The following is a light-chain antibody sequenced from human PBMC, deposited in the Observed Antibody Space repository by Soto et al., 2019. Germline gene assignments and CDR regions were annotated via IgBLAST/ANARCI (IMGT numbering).Light chain of an antibody. J-gene: IGKJ5*01. Sequence: MTQSPSTLSGSVGDRVTITCRASQSVSSHLAWYQHXXXHAHPXXXYRXLXTXPATPDRXSGSRSETELTLTISSLQYEDSAVYYCQQYHNWPPITFGKGKRLEIK. CDR3: QQYHNWPPIT. CDR1: QSVSSH. V-gene: IGKV3-15*01. CDR2: RXL.